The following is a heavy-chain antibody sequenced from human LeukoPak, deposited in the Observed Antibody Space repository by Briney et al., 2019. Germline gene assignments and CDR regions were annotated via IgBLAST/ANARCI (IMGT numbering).Heavy chain of an antibody. D-gene: IGHD3-9*01. Sequence: SSSSYYWGWIRQPPGKGLEWVSAISGSGGSTYYADSVKGRFTISRDNSKNTLYLQMNSLRAEDTAVYYCAKDRLVYDILTGYFDYWGQGTLVTVSS. CDR2: ISGSGGST. CDR1: SSSSYY. CDR3: AKDRLVYDILTGYFDY. J-gene: IGHJ4*02. V-gene: IGHV3-23*01.